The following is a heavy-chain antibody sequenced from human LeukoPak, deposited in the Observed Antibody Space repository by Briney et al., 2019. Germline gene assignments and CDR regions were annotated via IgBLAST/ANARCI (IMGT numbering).Heavy chain of an antibody. CDR1: GGTFSSYG. D-gene: IGHD2-2*02. CDR2: IIPLFGTA. V-gene: IGHV1-69*05. CDR3: ASSLYCSSTSCYKSSEYFQH. Sequence: SVKVSCKASGGTFSSYGFSWVRQAPGQGLEWMGGIIPLFGTANYAQKFQGRVTITTDESTSTAYMELSSLRSEDTAVYYCASSLYCSSTSCYKSSEYFQHWGQGTLVTVSS. J-gene: IGHJ1*01.